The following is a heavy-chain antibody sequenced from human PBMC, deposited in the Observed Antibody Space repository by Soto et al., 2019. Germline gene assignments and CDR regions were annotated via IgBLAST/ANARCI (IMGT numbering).Heavy chain of an antibody. CDR3: ARWSPYTPTSEGGVYYYYGMDV. D-gene: IGHD1-26*01. V-gene: IGHV1-69*01. Sequence: QVQLVQSGAAVEKPGSSVKVSCKASGGTFSSYAITWVRQAPGQGLEWMGGIIPMFGSTNFAQKFQGRVTITADESTSTASKELSSLRSEETAVYYFARWSPYTPTSEGGVYYYYGMDVWGQGTTVTVSS. CDR1: GGTFSSYA. J-gene: IGHJ6*02. CDR2: IIPMFGST.